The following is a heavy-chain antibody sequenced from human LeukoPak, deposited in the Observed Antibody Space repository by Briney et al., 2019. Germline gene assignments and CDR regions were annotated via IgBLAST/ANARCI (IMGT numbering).Heavy chain of an antibody. Sequence: GGSLRLSCAASGFTFSSYGMHWVRQAPGKGLEWVAVIWYDGSNKYYADSVKGRFTISRDNSKNTLYLQMNSLRAEDTAVYYCASLGMSGSQPRANWLDPWGQGTLVTVSS. CDR1: GFTFSSYG. V-gene: IGHV3-33*01. CDR3: ASLGMSGSQPRANWLDP. D-gene: IGHD1-26*01. CDR2: IWYDGSNK. J-gene: IGHJ5*02.